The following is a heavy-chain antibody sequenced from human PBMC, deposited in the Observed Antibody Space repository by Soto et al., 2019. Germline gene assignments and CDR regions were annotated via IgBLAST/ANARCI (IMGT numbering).Heavy chain of an antibody. CDR1: GFTFSSYW. CDR3: AKGGRQWLVTSDFNY. CDR2: IKQDGSEK. J-gene: IGHJ4*02. V-gene: IGHV3-7*01. Sequence: SLRLSCAASGFTFSSYWMSWVRQAPGKGLEWVANIKQDGSEKYYVDSVKGRFTISRDNAKNSLYLQMNSLRAEDTAVYYCAKGGRQWLVTSDFNYWGQGALVTVSS. D-gene: IGHD6-19*01.